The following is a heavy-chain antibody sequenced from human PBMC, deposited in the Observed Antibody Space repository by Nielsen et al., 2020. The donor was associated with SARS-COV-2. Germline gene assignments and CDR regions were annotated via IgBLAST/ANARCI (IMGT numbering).Heavy chain of an antibody. CDR3: ARDRRTEWLYGIYYYYGMDV. D-gene: IGHD3-3*01. V-gene: IGHV1-46*01. J-gene: IGHJ6*02. Sequence: ASVKVSCKASGYTFTSYYMHWVRQAPGQGLEWMGIINPSGGSTSYAQKFQGRVTMTRDTSTSTVYMELSSLRSEDTAVYYCARDRRTEWLYGIYYYYGMDVWGQGTTVTVSS. CDR2: INPSGGST. CDR1: GYTFTSYY.